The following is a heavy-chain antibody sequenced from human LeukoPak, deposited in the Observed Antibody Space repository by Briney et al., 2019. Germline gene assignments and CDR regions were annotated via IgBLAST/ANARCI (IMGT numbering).Heavy chain of an antibody. D-gene: IGHD5-24*01. CDR3: ARRWLQLIDY. V-gene: IGHV1-2*06. J-gene: IGHJ4*02. Sequence: ASVKVSCKASGYTFTSYYMHWVPQARGQGLEWMGRINPNSGGTNYAQKFQARVTMTRDTSISTAYMELSRLRSDDTAVYYCARRWLQLIDYWGEGTLVTVSS. CDR2: INPNSGGT. CDR1: GYTFTSYY.